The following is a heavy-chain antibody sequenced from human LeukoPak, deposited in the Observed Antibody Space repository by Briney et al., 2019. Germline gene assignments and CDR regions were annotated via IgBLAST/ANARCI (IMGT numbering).Heavy chain of an antibody. CDR1: GFTFSSYW. D-gene: IGHD6-13*01. CDR3: ATSGYSSSWYFG. Sequence: PGGSLRLSCAASGFTFSSYWMSWVRQAPGKGLEWVSYISRSSTTIYYADSVKGRFTISRDNAKNSLYLQMNSLRAEDTAVYYCATSGYSSSWYFGWGQGTLVTVSS. CDR2: ISRSSTTI. J-gene: IGHJ4*02. V-gene: IGHV3-48*01.